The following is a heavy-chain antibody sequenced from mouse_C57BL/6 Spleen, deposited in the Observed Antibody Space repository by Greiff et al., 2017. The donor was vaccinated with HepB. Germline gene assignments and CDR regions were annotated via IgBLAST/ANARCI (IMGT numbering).Heavy chain of an antibody. J-gene: IGHJ4*01. CDR3: ARGRDYDYDEGYAMDY. CDR2: IDPNSGGT. Sequence: QVHVKQPGAELVKPGASVKLSCKASGYTFTSYWMHWVKQRPGRGLEWIGRIDPNSGGTKYNEKFKSKATLTVDKPSSTAYMQLSSLTSEDSAVYYCARGRDYDYDEGYAMDYWGQGTSVTVSS. D-gene: IGHD2-4*01. V-gene: IGHV1-72*01. CDR1: GYTFTSYW.